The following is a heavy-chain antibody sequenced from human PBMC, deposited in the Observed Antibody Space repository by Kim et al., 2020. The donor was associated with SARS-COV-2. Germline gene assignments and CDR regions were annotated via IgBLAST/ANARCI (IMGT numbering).Heavy chain of an antibody. CDR1: GGSISRYY. CDR2: IYYTGST. D-gene: IGHD3-22*01. J-gene: IGHJ4*02. Sequence: SETLSLTCTVSGGSISRYYWSWIRQPPGKGLECIGYIYYTGSTNYKPSLKSRVTISVDTSKNQFSLKLTSVTAADTAVYYCARGPYYYDSSAYSFDYWGQGTLVTVSS. CDR3: ARGPYYYDSSAYSFDY. V-gene: IGHV4-59*01.